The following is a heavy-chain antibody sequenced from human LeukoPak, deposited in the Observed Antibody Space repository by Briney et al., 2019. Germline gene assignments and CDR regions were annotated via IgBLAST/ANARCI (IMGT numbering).Heavy chain of an antibody. CDR2: ISYDGSNK. V-gene: IGHV3-30-3*01. J-gene: IGHJ4*02. CDR1: GFTFSSYA. D-gene: IGHD1-7*01. Sequence: PGGSLRLSCAASGFTFSSYAMHWVRQAPGKGLEWVAVISYDGSNKYYADSVKGRFTISRDNSKNTLYLQMNSLRAEDTAVYYCGRNWNYGDGFDYWGQGTVVAVSS. CDR3: GRNWNYGDGFDY.